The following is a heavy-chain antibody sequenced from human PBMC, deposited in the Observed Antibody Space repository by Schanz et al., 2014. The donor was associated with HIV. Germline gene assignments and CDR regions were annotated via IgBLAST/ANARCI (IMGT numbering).Heavy chain of an antibody. CDR3: ARVANWDYYGMDV. D-gene: IGHD3-16*01. Sequence: QVQLVESGGGVVQPGRSLRLSCAASGFTFSGYGMHWVRQGPGKGLEWVAFISYDGSNKYYADSVKGRFTISRDNSKNTLFLQMNSLRGEDTAVYYCARVANWDYYGMDVWGRGTTVTVSS. CDR2: ISYDGSNK. V-gene: IGHV3-30*03. J-gene: IGHJ6*02. CDR1: GFTFSGYG.